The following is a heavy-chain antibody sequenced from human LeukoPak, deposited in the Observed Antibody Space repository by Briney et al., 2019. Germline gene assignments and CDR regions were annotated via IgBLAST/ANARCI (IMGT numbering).Heavy chain of an antibody. Sequence: GGSLRLSFAASVFTFSSYWMSGVRQAPGKGLEWVAHINQDGSEKYYLDALKGGSTIPRDNAKNSMYLQMNSLRAEDTAVYYCARGRIAARGHDAFDIWGQGTMVTVSA. CDR3: ARGRIAARGHDAFDI. J-gene: IGHJ3*02. V-gene: IGHV3-7*01. CDR1: VFTFSSYW. D-gene: IGHD6-6*01. CDR2: INQDGSEK.